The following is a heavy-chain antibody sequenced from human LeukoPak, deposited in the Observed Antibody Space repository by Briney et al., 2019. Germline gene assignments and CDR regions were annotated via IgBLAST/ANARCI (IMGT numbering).Heavy chain of an antibody. Sequence: PSQTLSLTCTVSGGSISNTDSYWNWIRQPPGKGLEWIGFISYSGNTYSTPSLESRLTISIDTAKNQFSLKLSSVTAADTAVYYCARAPSGTTLTGAFDIWGQGTMVTVSS. V-gene: IGHV4-30-4*01. CDR1: GGSISNTDSY. D-gene: IGHD1-1*01. J-gene: IGHJ3*02. CDR3: ARAPSGTTLTGAFDI. CDR2: ISYSGNT.